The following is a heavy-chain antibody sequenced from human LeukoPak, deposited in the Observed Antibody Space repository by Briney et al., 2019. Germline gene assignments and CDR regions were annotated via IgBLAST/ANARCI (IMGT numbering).Heavy chain of an antibody. CDR1: GFPFSDYT. D-gene: IGHD1-26*01. V-gene: IGHV3-30*04. CDR2: ISYDATQK. CDR3: ARAPSAAWHNFDY. J-gene: IGHJ4*01. Sequence: GGSLRLSCTASGFPFSDYTMHWLRQAPGKGLEWVAVISYDATQKYYVDSVQGRFTISRDNYRNTLYLQMNSLRPEDTAFYFCARAPSAAWHNFDYWGQGTLVTVPS.